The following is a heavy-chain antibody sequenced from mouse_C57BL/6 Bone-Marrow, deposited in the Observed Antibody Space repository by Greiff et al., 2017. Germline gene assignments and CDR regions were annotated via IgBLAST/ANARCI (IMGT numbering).Heavy chain of an antibody. CDR2: INPSSGYT. Sequence: VKLVESGAELAKPGASVKLSCKASGYTFTSYWMHWVKQRPGQGLEWIGYINPSSGYTKYNQKFKDKATLTADKSSSTAYMQLSSLTYEDSAVYYCSRSPLGRPWYFDVWGTGTTVTVSS. CDR1: GYTFTSYW. D-gene: IGHD4-1*01. V-gene: IGHV1-7*01. CDR3: SRSPLGRPWYFDV. J-gene: IGHJ1*03.